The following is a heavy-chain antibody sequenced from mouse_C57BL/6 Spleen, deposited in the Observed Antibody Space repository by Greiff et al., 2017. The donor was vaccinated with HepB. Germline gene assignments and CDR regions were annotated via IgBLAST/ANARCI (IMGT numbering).Heavy chain of an antibody. V-gene: IGHV1-59*01. J-gene: IGHJ4*01. CDR2: IDPSDSYT. CDR3: ARDKYDYDLYYAMDY. D-gene: IGHD2-4*01. CDR1: GYTFTSYW. Sequence: VQLQQSGAELVRPGTSVKLSCKASGYTFTSYWMHWVKQRPGQGLEWIGVIDPSDSYTNYNQKFKGKATLTVDTSSSTAYMQLSSLTSEDSAVYYCARDKYDYDLYYAMDYWGQGTSVTVSS.